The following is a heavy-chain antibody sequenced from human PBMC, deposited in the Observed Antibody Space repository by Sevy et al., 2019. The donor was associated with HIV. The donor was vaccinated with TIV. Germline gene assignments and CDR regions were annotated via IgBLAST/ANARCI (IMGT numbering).Heavy chain of an antibody. CDR1: GFTFSNAW. V-gene: IGHV3-15*01. D-gene: IGHD3-3*02. J-gene: IGHJ4*02. CDR3: TTQLRTIFGVSMGPFDY. Sequence: GRSLRLSCAASGFTFSNAWMSWVRQASGKGLQWVGRIKSKTDGGTTDYAAPGKCRFTISRDDSKNTLYLQMNNLKTEDTAVYYCTTQLRTIFGVSMGPFDYWGQGTLVTVSS. CDR2: IKSKTDGGTT.